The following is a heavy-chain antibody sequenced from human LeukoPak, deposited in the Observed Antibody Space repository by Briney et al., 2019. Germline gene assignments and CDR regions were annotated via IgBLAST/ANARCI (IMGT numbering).Heavy chain of an antibody. V-gene: IGHV3-7*01. D-gene: IGHD3-22*01. CDR3: ARDPYYYDSSGYYVAY. J-gene: IGHJ4*02. CDR1: RFTFSNYW. CDR2: INQDGSKK. Sequence: GGSLRLSCVASRFTFSNYWMSWVRQAPGKGLEWVANINQDGSKKRYADSMKGRFTISRDNAKESLYLQLNSLRAEDTAVYYCARDPYYYDSSGYYVAYWGQGTLVTVSS.